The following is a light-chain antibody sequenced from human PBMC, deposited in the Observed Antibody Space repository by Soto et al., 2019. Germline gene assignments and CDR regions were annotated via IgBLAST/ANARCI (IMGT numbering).Light chain of an antibody. CDR3: ATWDDSLNGFYV. J-gene: IGLJ1*01. CDR2: RNN. Sequence: QSALTRPPSASGTPGQGVTISCSGSTSNIGSNYVYWYQQLPGTAPKRLIYRNNQRPSGVPDRFSGSKSGTSASLAISGLRSDDEADYFCATWDDSLNGFYVFGTGTKVTVL. CDR1: TSNIGSNY. V-gene: IGLV1-47*01.